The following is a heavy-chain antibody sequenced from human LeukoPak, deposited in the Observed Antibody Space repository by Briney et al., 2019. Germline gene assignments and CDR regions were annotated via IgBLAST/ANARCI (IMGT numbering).Heavy chain of an antibody. CDR3: AKAPMVRGVIISN. CDR2: ISGSGGST. CDR1: GFTFSSYA. V-gene: IGHV3-23*01. J-gene: IGHJ4*02. Sequence: PRGSLRLSCAAPGFTFSSYAMSWVRQAPGKGLEWVSAISGSGGSTYYADSVKGRFTISRDNSKNTLYLQMNSLRAEDTAVYYCAKAPMVRGVIISNWGQGTLVTVSS. D-gene: IGHD3-10*01.